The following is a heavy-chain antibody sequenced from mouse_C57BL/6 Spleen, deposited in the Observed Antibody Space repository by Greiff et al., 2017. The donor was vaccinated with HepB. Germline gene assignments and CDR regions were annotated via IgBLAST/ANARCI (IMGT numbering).Heavy chain of an antibody. CDR1: GYTFTDYN. D-gene: IGHD2-4*01. CDR3: ERKGDYDYFDY. CDR2: INPNNGGT. Sequence: VQLQQSGPELVKPGASVNIPCKASGYTFTDYNMDWVKQSHGKSLEWIGDINPNNGGTTYNQKFKGKATLTVDKSSSAAYMELRSLTSEDTAVYYCERKGDYDYFDYWGQGTTLTVSS. J-gene: IGHJ2*01. V-gene: IGHV1-18*01.